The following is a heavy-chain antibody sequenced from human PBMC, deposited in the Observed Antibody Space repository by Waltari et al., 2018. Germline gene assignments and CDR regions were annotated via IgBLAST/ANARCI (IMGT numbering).Heavy chain of an antibody. CDR2: ISGRGGRT. CDR1: GFTFSTYA. CDR3: AKDLGISHCGGDCPNGPDY. D-gene: IGHD2-21*01. V-gene: IGHV3-23*01. Sequence: EVQLLESGGGLVQPGGSLRLSCAASGFTFSTYAMTWVRQAPGKGLDWVSSISGRGGRTFYADSVKGRFTISRDDPKNALFLHMNSLRAEDTAVDYCAKDLGISHCGGDCPNGPDYWGQGTLVTVSS. J-gene: IGHJ4*02.